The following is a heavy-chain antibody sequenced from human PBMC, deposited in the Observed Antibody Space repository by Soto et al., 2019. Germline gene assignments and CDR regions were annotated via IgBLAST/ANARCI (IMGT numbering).Heavy chain of an antibody. CDR1: GFTFSSSW. CDR2: ITPDGTTT. D-gene: IGHD2-2*01. J-gene: IGHJ4*02. Sequence: GGSLRLSCAASGFTFSSSWMFWVRQAPEKGLVWISRITPDGTTTSYADSVKGRFTISRDNAKNTVYLQMNSLRAEDTAVYYCARDLASSPGYWVKGTLVTVSS. V-gene: IGHV3-74*01. CDR3: ARDLASSPGY.